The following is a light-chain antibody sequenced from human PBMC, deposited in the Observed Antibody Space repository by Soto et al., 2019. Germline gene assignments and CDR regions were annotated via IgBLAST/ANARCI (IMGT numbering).Light chain of an antibody. CDR1: GDVRAF. CDR2: PSS. Sequence: DIQMTQSPSSAFSSVGAGVPVTCRASGDVRAFFACYQQAPGKAPKLMIYPSSTFQSGVPSRFSGSGSGTDFNLTISSLQPEDSAIYFCQQAHSFPWTFGQGTKVEIK. CDR3: QQAHSFPWT. V-gene: IGKV1-12*01. J-gene: IGKJ1*01.